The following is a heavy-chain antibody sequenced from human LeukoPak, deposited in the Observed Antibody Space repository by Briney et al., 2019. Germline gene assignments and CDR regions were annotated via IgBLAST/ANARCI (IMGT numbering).Heavy chain of an antibody. CDR1: GFTFSSYA. V-gene: IGHV3-30-3*01. D-gene: IGHD3-10*01. Sequence: GGSLRLSCAASGFTFSSYAMHWVRQAPGKGLEWVAVISYDGSNKYYADSVKGRFTISRDNSKNTLYLEVNSLRADDTAVYYCARVSRRVLLWFGEFDYWGQGTLVTVSS. CDR3: ARVSRRVLLWFGEFDY. CDR2: ISYDGSNK. J-gene: IGHJ4*02.